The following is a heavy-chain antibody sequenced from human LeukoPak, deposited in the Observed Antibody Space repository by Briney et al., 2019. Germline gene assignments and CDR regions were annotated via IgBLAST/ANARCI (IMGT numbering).Heavy chain of an antibody. CDR2: VSGSGDST. CDR3: AKDLYTVPGACDY. Sequence: GGSLRLSCAASGFTFSSYAMNWVRQAPGKGLEWVSGVSGSGDSTYYTDSVKGRFTISRDISRNTMYLRMNSLRVEDTAIYYCAKDLYTVPGACDYWGRGTLVTVSS. V-gene: IGHV3-23*01. J-gene: IGHJ4*02. D-gene: IGHD6-19*01. CDR1: GFTFSSYA.